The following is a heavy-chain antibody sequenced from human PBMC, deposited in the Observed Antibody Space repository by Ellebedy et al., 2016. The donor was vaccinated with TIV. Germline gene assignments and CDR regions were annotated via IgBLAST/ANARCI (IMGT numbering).Heavy chain of an antibody. J-gene: IGHJ4*02. CDR2: IIPIFGTA. CDR3: ARGINVDTAMVFPY. CDR1: GGTFSSYA. D-gene: IGHD5-18*01. V-gene: IGHV1-69*13. Sequence: SVKVSCXASGGTFSSYAISWVRQAPGQGLEWMGGIIPIFGTANYAQKFQGRVTITADESTSTAYMELSSLRSEDTAVYYCARGINVDTAMVFPYWGQGTLVTVSS.